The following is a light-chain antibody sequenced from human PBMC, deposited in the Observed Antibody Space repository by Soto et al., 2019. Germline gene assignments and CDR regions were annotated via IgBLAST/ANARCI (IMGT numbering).Light chain of an antibody. J-gene: IGKJ1*01. CDR2: GAS. V-gene: IGKV3-15*01. CDR3: QQYDKWPPWT. CDR1: QSVSSN. Sequence: EVVMTQSPATLSVSPGERATVSCRASQSVSSNLAWYQQKPGQAPRLLIYGASTRASGVPARFSGSGSGTDFTLTITSLQSEDFAVYYCQQYDKWPPWTVGQGTKVDIK.